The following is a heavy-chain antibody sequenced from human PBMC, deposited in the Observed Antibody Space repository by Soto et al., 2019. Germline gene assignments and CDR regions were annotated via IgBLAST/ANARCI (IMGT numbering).Heavy chain of an antibody. D-gene: IGHD5-18*01. J-gene: IGHJ6*02. CDR3: ARVYSFYYDCMDV. CDR1: GFTVSSNY. V-gene: IGHV3-53*01. CDR2: IYSGGST. Sequence: EVQLVESGGGLIQHGGSLRLSCAASGFTVSSNYMSWVRQAPGKGLEWVSVIYSGGSTYYADSVKGRFTISRDNSKNMLYLQMNSQRAEDTAVYYCARVYSFYYDCMDVWGQGTTVTVSS.